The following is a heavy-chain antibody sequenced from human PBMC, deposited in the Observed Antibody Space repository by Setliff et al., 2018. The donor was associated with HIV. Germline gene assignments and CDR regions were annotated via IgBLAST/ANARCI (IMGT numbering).Heavy chain of an antibody. J-gene: IGHJ4*02. CDR3: ARVPPDRGGYSIFDS. Sequence: GGSLRLSCTASGFTFGDYAMSWVRQAPGKGLEWVAFIRYDGSNKCYADSVKGRFTISRDNSKNTLYLQMNSLRAEDTAMYYCARVPPDRGGYSIFDSWGQGTLVTVSS. CDR2: IRYDGSNK. CDR1: GFTFGDYA. V-gene: IGHV3-30*02. D-gene: IGHD3-22*01.